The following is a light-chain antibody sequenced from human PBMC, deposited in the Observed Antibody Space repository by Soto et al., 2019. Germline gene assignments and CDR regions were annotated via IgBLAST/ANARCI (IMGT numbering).Light chain of an antibody. CDR2: DAS. CDR1: QSISSW. Sequence: DIQMTQPPSTLSASVGDRVTITCRASQSISSWLAWYQQKPGKAPKLLIYDASSLESGVPSRFSGSGSGTEFTLTISSLQPDDFATYYCQQYNSYLTFGGGTKVEIK. CDR3: QQYNSYLT. V-gene: IGKV1-5*01. J-gene: IGKJ4*01.